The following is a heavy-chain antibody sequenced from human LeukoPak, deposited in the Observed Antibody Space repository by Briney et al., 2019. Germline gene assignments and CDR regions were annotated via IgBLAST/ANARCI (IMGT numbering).Heavy chain of an antibody. Sequence: WASVKVSCKASGGTFSSYAISWVRQAPGQGLEWMGGIIPIFGTANYAQKFQGRVTITADESTSTAYMELSSLRSEDTAVYYCARSNDYDNKEFDYWGQGTLVTVSS. CDR2: IIPIFGTA. CDR1: GGTFSSYA. CDR3: ARSNDYDNKEFDY. V-gene: IGHV1-69*13. D-gene: IGHD3-22*01. J-gene: IGHJ4*02.